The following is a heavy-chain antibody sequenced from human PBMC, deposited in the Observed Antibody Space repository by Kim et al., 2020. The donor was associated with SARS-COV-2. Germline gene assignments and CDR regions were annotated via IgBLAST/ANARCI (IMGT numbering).Heavy chain of an antibody. Sequence: GGSLRLSCAASGFTFSSYAMSWVRQAPGKGLEWVSAISGSGGSTYYADSVKGRFTISRDNSKNTLYLQMNSLRAEDTAVYYCAKGMTTVTFDYYYGMDVWGQGTTVTVSS. V-gene: IGHV3-23*01. CDR1: GFTFSSYA. D-gene: IGHD4-17*01. CDR3: AKGMTTVTFDYYYGMDV. CDR2: ISGSGGST. J-gene: IGHJ6*02.